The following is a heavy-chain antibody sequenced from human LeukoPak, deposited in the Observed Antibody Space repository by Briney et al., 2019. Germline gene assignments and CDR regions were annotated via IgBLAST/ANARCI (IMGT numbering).Heavy chain of an antibody. CDR3: ARAPYGDNGYTAEVADY. V-gene: IGHV3-7*03. CDR1: GVTFSSYW. D-gene: IGHD3-16*01. CDR2: IKEDGSAK. J-gene: IGHJ4*02. Sequence: GGSLRLSCVVSGVTFSSYWMTWVRQAPGKGLEWVANIKEDGSAKYYVDSVKGRFTISRDNAKNTLYLQMNSLRAEDTAVYYCARAPYGDNGYTAEVADYWGQGTLVTVSS.